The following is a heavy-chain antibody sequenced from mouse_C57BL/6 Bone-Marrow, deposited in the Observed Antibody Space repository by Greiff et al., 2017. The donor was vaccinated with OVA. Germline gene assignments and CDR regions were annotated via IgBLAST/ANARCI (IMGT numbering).Heavy chain of an antibody. CDR3: TGELVHWYFDV. CDR2: IRLKSDNYAT. Sequence: EVKVEESGGGLVQPGGSMKLSCVASGFTFSNYWMNWVRQSPEKGLEWVAQIRLKSDNYATHYAESVKGRFTISRDDSKSSVYLQMNNLRAEDTGIYYCTGELVHWYFDVWGTGTTVTVSS. D-gene: IGHD4-1*01. CDR1: GFTFSNYW. J-gene: IGHJ1*03. V-gene: IGHV6-3*01.